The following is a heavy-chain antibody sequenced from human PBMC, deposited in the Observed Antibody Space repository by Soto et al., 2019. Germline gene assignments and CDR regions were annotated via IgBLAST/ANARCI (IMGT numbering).Heavy chain of an antibody. CDR2: ISGSGGSP. D-gene: IGHD2-8*01. Sequence: GGSLRLSCAASGFSFSTYTMSWVRRAPGKGLEWVSAISGSGGSPSYADSVQGRFTISRDNPKKTLYLQMNSLRAEDTAVYYCAKARCTTSNCYVPDYWGQGSLVTVSS. CDR3: AKARCTTSNCYVPDY. V-gene: IGHV3-23*01. J-gene: IGHJ4*02. CDR1: GFSFSTYT.